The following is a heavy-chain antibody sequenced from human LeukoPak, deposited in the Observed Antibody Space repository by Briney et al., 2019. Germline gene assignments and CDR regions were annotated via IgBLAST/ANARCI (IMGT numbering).Heavy chain of an antibody. J-gene: IGHJ4*02. V-gene: IGHV3-21*01. CDR3: ARVGRGFWNFDY. D-gene: IGHD3-3*01. CDR1: GFTFSSYS. CDR2: ISSSSSYI. Sequence: KAGGSLRLSCAASGFTFSSYSMNWVRQAPGKGLEWVSSISSSSSYIYYADSVKGRFTISRDNAKNSLYLQMNSLRAEDTAVYYCARVGRGFWNFDYWGQGTLVTVSS.